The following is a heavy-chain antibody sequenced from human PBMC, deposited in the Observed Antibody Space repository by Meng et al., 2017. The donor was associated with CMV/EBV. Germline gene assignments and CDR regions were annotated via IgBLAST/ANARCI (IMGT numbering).Heavy chain of an antibody. CDR2: ISSSSSTI. V-gene: IGHV3-48*04. CDR1: GFTFSSYS. J-gene: IGHJ6*02. D-gene: IGHD3-3*01. Sequence: GESLKISCAASGFTFSSYSMNWIRQAPGKGLEWVSYISSSSSTIYYADSVKGRFTISRDNAKNSLYLQMNSLRAEDTAVYYCASDPERFLEWLSTGYYGMDVWGQGTTVTVSS. CDR3: ASDPERFLEWLSTGYYGMDV.